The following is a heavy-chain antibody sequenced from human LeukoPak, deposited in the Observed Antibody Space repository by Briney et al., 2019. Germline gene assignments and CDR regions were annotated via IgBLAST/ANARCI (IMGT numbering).Heavy chain of an antibody. J-gene: IGHJ4*02. CDR1: GFTFSGCG. D-gene: IGHD5-18*01. Sequence: GSLRLSCAASGFTFSGCGMHWVRQAPGKGLEWVAFIWYDGRDKYYADSVKGQFTISRDNSKNTLYLQMNSLRAEDTAVYYCAKDPYSYGSYLDSWGQGTLVTVSS. CDR3: AKDPYSYGSYLDS. CDR2: IWYDGRDK. V-gene: IGHV3-30*02.